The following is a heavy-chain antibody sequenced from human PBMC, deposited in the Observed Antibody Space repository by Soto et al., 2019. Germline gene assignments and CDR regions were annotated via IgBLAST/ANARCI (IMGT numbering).Heavy chain of an antibody. CDR1: GFTFSSYW. CDR3: ARGGGGAYGSGFV. V-gene: IGHV3-74*01. Sequence: EVQLVESGGGLVQPGGSLRLSCAASGFTFSSYWMHWVRQVPGKGLVWVSRINSDGSSTNYADSVKGRFTIPIDNAKTTLDRQMNSLRAEDTVLYYCARGGGGAYGSGFVWGQGPTVTVSS. J-gene: IGHJ6*02. D-gene: IGHD3-10*01. CDR2: INSDGSST.